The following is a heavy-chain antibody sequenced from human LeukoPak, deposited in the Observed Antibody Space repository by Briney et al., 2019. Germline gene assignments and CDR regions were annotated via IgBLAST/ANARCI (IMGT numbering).Heavy chain of an antibody. CDR1: GFTFSSYE. J-gene: IGHJ6*02. CDR3: ARARYSSSWYRGSYYYYGMDV. CDR2: ISSSGSTI. V-gene: IGHV3-48*03. Sequence: GGSLRLSCAASGFTFSSYEMNWVPQGPGKGLEWFSYISSSGSTIYYADSVKGRFTISRDNAKNSLYLQMNSLRAEETAVYYCARARYSSSWYRGSYYYYGMDVWGQGTTVTVSS. D-gene: IGHD6-13*01.